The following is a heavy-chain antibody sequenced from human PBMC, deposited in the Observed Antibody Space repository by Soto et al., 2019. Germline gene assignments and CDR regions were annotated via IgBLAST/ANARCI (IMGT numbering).Heavy chain of an antibody. D-gene: IGHD2-2*01. V-gene: IGHV1-69*02. CDR3: ARGEERVAMPSAY. CDR2: IIPILGIA. J-gene: IGHJ4*02. CDR1: GGTFSSYT. Sequence: SCKASGGTFSSYTISWVRQAPGQGLEWMGRIIPILGIANYAQKFQGRVTITADKSKNQFSLKLSSVTAADTAVYYCARGEERVAMPSAYWGQGTLVTVSS.